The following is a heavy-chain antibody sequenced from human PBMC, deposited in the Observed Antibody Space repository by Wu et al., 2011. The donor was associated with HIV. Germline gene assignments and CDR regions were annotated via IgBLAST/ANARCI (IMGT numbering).Heavy chain of an antibody. Sequence: QVQLVQSGAEVKKPGASVRVSCKTSGYTFTNYDITWVRQAPGQGLEWMGWINTYNDNTNYAQKLQGRVTMTTDTSTSTAYMEMRTLRSDDTAVYYYARGPWIGATQNDAFDIWGQGTMVTVSS. CDR1: GYTFTNYD. V-gene: IGHV1-18*01. J-gene: IGHJ3*02. CDR2: INTYNDNT. CDR3: ARGPWIGATQNDAFDI. D-gene: IGHD1-26*01.